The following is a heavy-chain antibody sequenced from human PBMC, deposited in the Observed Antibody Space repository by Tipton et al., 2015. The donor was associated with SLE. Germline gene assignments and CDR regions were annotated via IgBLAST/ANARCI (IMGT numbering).Heavy chain of an antibody. D-gene: IGHD1-26*01. CDR1: GDSISNYY. V-gene: IGHV4-59*01. J-gene: IGHJ1*01. CDR3: ARGWTKGSGSFAEYFQN. Sequence: TLSLTCTVSGDSISNYYWSWIRQPPGKGLEWIGYIYYSGSTNYNPSLKSRVTISVDTSKNQFSLNLSSVTAADTDVYYCARGWTKGSGSFAEYFQNWGQGTLVTVSS. CDR2: IYYSGST.